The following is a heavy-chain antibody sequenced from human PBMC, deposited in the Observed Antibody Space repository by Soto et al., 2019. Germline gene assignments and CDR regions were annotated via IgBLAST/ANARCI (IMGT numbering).Heavy chain of an antibody. J-gene: IGHJ6*02. CDR2: IYYSGST. D-gene: IGHD6-19*01. CDR1: GGSISSYY. CDR3: ARDLRGAGTSGYYGMDV. V-gene: IGHV4-59*01. Sequence: PSETLSLTCTVSGGSISSYYWSWIRQPPGKGLEWIGYIYYSGSTTYRPSLKSRVTISVDRSQNQFSLELTSVTAADTAVYFCARDLRGAGTSGYYGMDVWGQGTTVTVSS.